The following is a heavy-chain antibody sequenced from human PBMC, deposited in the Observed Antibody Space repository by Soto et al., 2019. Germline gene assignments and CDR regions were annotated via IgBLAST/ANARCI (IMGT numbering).Heavy chain of an antibody. CDR1: GDSVSSNSAA. D-gene: IGHD3-22*01. V-gene: IGHV6-1*01. J-gene: IGHJ4*02. CDR2: TYYRSKWYN. Sequence: SQTLSLTCAISGDSVSSNSAAWNWIRQSPSRGLEWLGRTYYRSKWYNDYAVSVKSRITINPDTSKNKFSLQLNSVTPEDTAVYYCARSPNARDYYDSSGYPELDYWGQGTLVTVSS. CDR3: ARSPNARDYYDSSGYPELDY.